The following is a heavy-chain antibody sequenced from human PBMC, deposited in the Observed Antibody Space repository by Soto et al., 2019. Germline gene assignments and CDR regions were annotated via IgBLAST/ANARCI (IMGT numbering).Heavy chain of an antibody. J-gene: IGHJ4*02. D-gene: IGHD3-10*02. CDR1: GGSVSSGNYF. CDR3: ARSMFSSDGRTYSPFDY. V-gene: IGHV4-61*01. Sequence: QVQLQESGPGLVKPSETLSLTCTVSGGSVSSGNYFWSWIRQPPGKGLEWIGYFYYTGSSNYNPSSKSRGTVSKDAPKDQFSLRLSSVTAAYTAVYYCARSMFSSDGRTYSPFDYWGPGTLVTVSS. CDR2: FYYTGSS.